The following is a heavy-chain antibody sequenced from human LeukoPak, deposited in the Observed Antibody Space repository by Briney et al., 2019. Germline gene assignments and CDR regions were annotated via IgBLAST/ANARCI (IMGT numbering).Heavy chain of an antibody. CDR2: IYYSGST. CDR3: ARAGDYVWGSYRYYNWFDP. J-gene: IGHJ5*02. D-gene: IGHD3-16*02. Sequence: PSETLSLTCTVSGGSISSYYWSWIRQPPGKGLEWVGYIYYSGSTNYNPSLKSRVTISVDTSKNQFSLKRSSVTAADTAVYYCARAGDYVWGSYRYYNWFDPWGQGTLVTVSS. CDR1: GGSISSYY. V-gene: IGHV4-59*01.